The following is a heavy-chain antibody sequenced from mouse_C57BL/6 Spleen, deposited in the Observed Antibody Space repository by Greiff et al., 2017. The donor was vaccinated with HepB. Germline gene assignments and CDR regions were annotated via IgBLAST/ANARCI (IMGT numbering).Heavy chain of an antibody. CDR1: GYTFTSYT. V-gene: IGHV1-4*01. CDR2: INPSSGYT. D-gene: IGHD2-4*01. CDR3: ARGRDYERDWFAY. J-gene: IGHJ3*01. Sequence: VQLQQSGAELARPGASVKMSCKASGYTFTSYTMHWVKQRPGQGLEWIGYINPSSGYTKYNQKFKDKATLTADKSSSTAYMQLSSLTSEDSAVYYCARGRDYERDWFAYWGQGTLVTVSA.